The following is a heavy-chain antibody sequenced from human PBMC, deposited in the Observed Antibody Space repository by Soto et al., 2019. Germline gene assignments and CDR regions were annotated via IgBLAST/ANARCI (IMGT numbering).Heavy chain of an antibody. J-gene: IGHJ5*02. CDR1: EFTVGNNY. CDR3: MNRPRA. V-gene: IGHV3-66*01. CDR2: IYSNGDT. Sequence: EVQLVESGGGLVQPGGSLRLSCAASEFTVGNNYMSWVRQAPGKGLEWVSLIYSNGDTRYADSVRGRFTISRDSSKNILYLQMNSLSADDTAIYYCMNRPRAWGRGTLVTVSS. D-gene: IGHD6-6*01.